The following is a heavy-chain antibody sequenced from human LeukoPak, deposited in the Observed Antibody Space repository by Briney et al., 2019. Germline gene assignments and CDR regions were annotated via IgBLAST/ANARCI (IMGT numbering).Heavy chain of an antibody. CDR2: ISSSGSTI. J-gene: IGHJ1*01. CDR1: GFTFSDYY. CDR3: ARPYAPDYCGGDCYPPEYFQH. V-gene: IGHV3-11*01. Sequence: GGSLRLSCAASGFTFSDYYMSWIRQAPGKGLEWGSYISSSGSTIYYADSVKGRFTISRDNAKNSLYLQMNSLRAEDTAVYYCARPYAPDYCGGDCYPPEYFQHWGQGTLVTVSS. D-gene: IGHD2-21*02.